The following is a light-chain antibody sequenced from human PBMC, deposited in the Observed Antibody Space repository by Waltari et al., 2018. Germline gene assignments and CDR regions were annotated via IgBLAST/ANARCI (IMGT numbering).Light chain of an antibody. CDR2: RAS. J-gene: IGKJ1*01. CDR1: QSISSW. CDR3: QQYNSYPWT. V-gene: IGKV1-5*03. Sequence: DIQMTQSPSTLSASVGDRVTIPCRASQSISSWLAWFEQKPGKAPKLLIYRASTLESGVPSRFSGSGSGPEFTLTISSLQPDDVATYYCQQYNSYPWTFGQGTKVEIK.